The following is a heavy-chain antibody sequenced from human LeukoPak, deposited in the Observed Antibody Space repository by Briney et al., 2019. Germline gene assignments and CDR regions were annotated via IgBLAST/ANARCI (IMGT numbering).Heavy chain of an antibody. Sequence: AASVKVSCKASGYTFTSYGISWVRQAPGQGLEWMGWISAYNGNTNYAQKLQGRVTMTTDTSTSTAYMELRSLRSDDTAVYYCARDGVWFGELLPSLDYWGQGTLVTVSS. V-gene: IGHV1-18*01. D-gene: IGHD3-10*01. CDR3: ARDGVWFGELLPSLDY. CDR2: ISAYNGNT. CDR1: GYTFTSYG. J-gene: IGHJ4*02.